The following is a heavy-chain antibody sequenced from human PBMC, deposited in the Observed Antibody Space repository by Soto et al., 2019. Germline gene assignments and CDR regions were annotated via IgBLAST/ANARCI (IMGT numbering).Heavy chain of an antibody. Sequence: ASVKGACKGSGYSFTSYAMHWGRQAPGQRLEWMGWINAGNGNTKYSQKFQGRVTITRDTSASTAYMELSSLRSEDTAVYYCARVLSIVVPTYGYWGQGTLVTVSS. CDR3: ARVLSIVVPTYGY. D-gene: IGHD1-26*01. CDR2: INAGNGNT. J-gene: IGHJ4*02. CDR1: GYSFTSYA. V-gene: IGHV1-3*01.